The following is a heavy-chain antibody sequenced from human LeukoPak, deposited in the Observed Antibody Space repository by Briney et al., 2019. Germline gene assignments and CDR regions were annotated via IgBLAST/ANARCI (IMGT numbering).Heavy chain of an antibody. V-gene: IGHV1-8*01. J-gene: IGHJ4*02. CDR3: ARAKYYDFWSGYKNPDH. CDR1: GYTFTSYD. Sequence: AASVKVSCKASGYTFTSYDINWVRQATGQGLGWMGWMNPNSGNTGYAQKFQGRVTMTRNTSISTAYMELSSLRSEDTAVYYCARAKYYDFWSGYKNPDHWGQGTLVTVSS. D-gene: IGHD3-3*01. CDR2: MNPNSGNT.